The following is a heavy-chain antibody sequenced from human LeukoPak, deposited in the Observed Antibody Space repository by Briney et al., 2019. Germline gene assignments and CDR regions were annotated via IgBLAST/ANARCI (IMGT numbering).Heavy chain of an antibody. CDR3: AREASGCAVDH. Sequence: QPGGSLRLSCAASGFTFSSYSMNWVRQAPGKGLEWVSYINSRSSIIYYADSVKGRFTISRDNAKNSLYLQMSSLRAEDMAVYYCAREASGCAVDHWGQGTLVTVSS. CDR1: GFTFSSYS. J-gene: IGHJ4*02. D-gene: IGHD6-19*01. V-gene: IGHV3-48*04. CDR2: INSRSSII.